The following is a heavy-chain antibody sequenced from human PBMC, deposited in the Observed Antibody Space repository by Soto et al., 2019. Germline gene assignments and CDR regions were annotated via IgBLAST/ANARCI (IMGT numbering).Heavy chain of an antibody. J-gene: IGHJ5*02. CDR2: IYYSGST. D-gene: IGHD3-3*01. Sequence: SETLSLTCTVPGGSISSSSYYWGWIRQPPGKGLEWIGSIYYSGSTYYNPSLKSRVTISVDTSKNQFSLKLSSVTAADTAVYYCARLYYDNLDNWFDPWGQGTLVTVSS. CDR1: GGSISSSSYY. CDR3: ARLYYDNLDNWFDP. V-gene: IGHV4-39*01.